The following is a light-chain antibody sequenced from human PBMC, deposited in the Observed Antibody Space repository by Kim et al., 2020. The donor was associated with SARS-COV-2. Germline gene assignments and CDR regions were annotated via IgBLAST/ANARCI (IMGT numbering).Light chain of an antibody. CDR3: QQYVDSPRT. CDR2: GAS. V-gene: IGKV3-20*01. Sequence: SPGERATLSCRASQSVSDNYLAWYQHKPGQAPRLLIYGASSRATGISDRFSGSGSGTDFTLTISRLEPEDFAVNFCQQYVDSPRTFGQGTKVDIK. J-gene: IGKJ1*01. CDR1: QSVSDNY.